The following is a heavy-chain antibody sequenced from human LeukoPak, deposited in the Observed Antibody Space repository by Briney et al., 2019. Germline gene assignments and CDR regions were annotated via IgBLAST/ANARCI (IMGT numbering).Heavy chain of an antibody. J-gene: IGHJ4*02. CDR1: GGSINNGGYY. V-gene: IGHV4-31*11. CDR3: ARNRDGYNSFDY. D-gene: IGHD5-24*01. Sequence: PSETLSLTCAVSGGSINNGGYYWSWIRQHPGKGLEWIGYIYYSGSSYYNPSLRSRVTISVDTSKNHFSLKLSSVTAADTAVYYCARNRDGYNSFDYWGQGTLVTVSS. CDR2: IYYSGSS.